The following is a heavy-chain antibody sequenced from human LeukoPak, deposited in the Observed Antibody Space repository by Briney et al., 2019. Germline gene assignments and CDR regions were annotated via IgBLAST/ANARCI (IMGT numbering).Heavy chain of an antibody. D-gene: IGHD3-9*01. CDR3: VRARTNYDILTGYVFDS. V-gene: IGHV3-48*03. J-gene: IGHJ4*02. Sequence: GGSLRLSCAASGFTFSSYEMNWVRQAPGKGLEWVSYISSSGSTIYYADSVKGRFTISRDNAKNSLYLQMNSLRVEDTAIYYCVRARTNYDILTGYVFDSWGQGTLVTVSS. CDR1: GFTFSSYE. CDR2: ISSSGSTI.